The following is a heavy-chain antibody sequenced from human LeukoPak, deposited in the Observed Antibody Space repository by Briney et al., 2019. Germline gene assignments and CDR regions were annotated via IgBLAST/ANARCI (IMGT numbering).Heavy chain of an antibody. J-gene: IGHJ4*02. Sequence: SETLSLTCTVSGGSISSGYYWGWIRQPPGKGLEWIGSIYHSGNTYNNPSLKSRVTISLDTSKNQFSLKLSSVTAADTAAYYCARAYIYDPVDWGQGTLVTVSS. CDR2: IYHSGNT. D-gene: IGHD5-18*01. CDR3: ARAYIYDPVD. V-gene: IGHV4-38-2*02. CDR1: GGSISSGYY.